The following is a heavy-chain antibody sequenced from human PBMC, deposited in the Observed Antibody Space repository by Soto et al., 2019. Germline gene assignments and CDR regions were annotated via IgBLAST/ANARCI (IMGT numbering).Heavy chain of an antibody. D-gene: IGHD3-10*01. CDR3: ARGNHYGSGSYPN. CDR2: INHSGST. J-gene: IGHJ4*02. CDR1: GGSFSGYY. Sequence: SETLSLTCAVYGGSFSGYYWSWISKPPGKGLEWVGEINHSGSTNYNPSLKSRVTISVDTSKNQFSLKLSSVTAADTAVYYCARGNHYGSGSYPNWGQGTLVTVSS. V-gene: IGHV4-34*01.